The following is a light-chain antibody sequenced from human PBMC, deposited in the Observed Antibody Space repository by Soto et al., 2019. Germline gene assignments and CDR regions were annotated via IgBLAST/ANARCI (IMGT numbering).Light chain of an antibody. V-gene: IGKV2-28*01. Sequence: DMLMTQSPLSLRVAPGLPAPMSCGYSQSLLHSNGYNYLDWYLQKPGQSPQLLIYLGSNRSSGVPDRFSGSGTGTDFTLKVSRVETEDVGTYYCMQTLQGVTFGQGTRLEIK. CDR1: QSLLHSNGYNY. J-gene: IGKJ5*01. CDR2: LGS. CDR3: MQTLQGVT.